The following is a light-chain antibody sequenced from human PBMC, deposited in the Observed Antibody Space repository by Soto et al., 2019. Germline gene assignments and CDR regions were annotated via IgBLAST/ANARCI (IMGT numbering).Light chain of an antibody. J-gene: IGKJ5*01. CDR2: YIS. V-gene: IGKV3D-15*01. Sequence: EIVLTQSPGTLSVSPGETASLSGRASQSAGNFLAWYQQKPGQAPRPLIYYISTRATGIQARFSGSGSGTDFTLTINSLQSEDSAVYYCQQHNQLPITFGQGTRLEIK. CDR1: QSAGNF. CDR3: QQHNQLPIT.